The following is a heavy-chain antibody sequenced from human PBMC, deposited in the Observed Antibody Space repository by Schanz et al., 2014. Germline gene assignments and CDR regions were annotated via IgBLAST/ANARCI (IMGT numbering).Heavy chain of an antibody. CDR1: GFPFSSYA. CDR3: ARDAVALVPEYFMDV. J-gene: IGHJ6*03. Sequence: QVQLVESGGGVVHPGGSLRLSCAASGFPFSSYALHWVRQAPGKGPEWVALVWSDGNTKYYVDSVKGRFTISRDNSMNTLHLQMDGLRVEDTAVYYCARDAVALVPEYFMDVWGKGTPVTVSS. CDR2: VWSDGNTK. D-gene: IGHD2-15*01. V-gene: IGHV3-33*08.